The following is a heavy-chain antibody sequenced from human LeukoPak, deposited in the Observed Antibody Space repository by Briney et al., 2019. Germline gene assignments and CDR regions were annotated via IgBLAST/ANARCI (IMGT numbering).Heavy chain of an antibody. CDR2: ISSSSSYI. CDR3: ARERGYCSSTSCHYYYYYYMDV. V-gene: IGHV3-21*01. Sequence: GSLRLSCAASGFTFSSYSMNWVRQAPGKGLEWVSSISSSSSYIYYAGSVKGRFTISRDNAKNSLYLQMNSLRAEDTAVYYCARERGYCSSTSCHYYYYYYMDVWGKGTTVTVSS. D-gene: IGHD2-2*01. J-gene: IGHJ6*03. CDR1: GFTFSSYS.